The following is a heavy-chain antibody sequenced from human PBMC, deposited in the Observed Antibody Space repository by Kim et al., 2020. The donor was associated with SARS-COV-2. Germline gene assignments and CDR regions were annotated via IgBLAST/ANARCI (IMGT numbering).Heavy chain of an antibody. CDR2: MNPNSGNT. D-gene: IGHD3-10*01. CDR1: GYTFTSYD. Sequence: ASVKVSCKASGYTFTSYDINWVRQATGQGLEWMGWMNPNSGNTGYAQKFQGRVTMTRTTSISTTYLELSSMRSEDLAVDYWARAFLYYYGSGSSRNYYYG. J-gene: IGHJ6*01. V-gene: IGHV1-8*01. CDR3: ARAFLYYYGSGSSRNYYYG.